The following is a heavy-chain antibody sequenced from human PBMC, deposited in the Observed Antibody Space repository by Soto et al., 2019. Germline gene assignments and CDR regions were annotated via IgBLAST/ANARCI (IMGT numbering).Heavy chain of an antibody. CDR3: ARAQGSSWRKEYYYYYYMDV. CDR1: GGSISSYY. D-gene: IGHD6-13*01. V-gene: IGHV4-59*01. Sequence: ETLSLTCTVSGGSISSYYWSWIRQPPGKGLEWIGYIYYSGSTNYNPSLKSRVTISVDTSKNQFSLKLSSVTAADTAVYYCARAQGSSWRKEYYYYYYMDVWGKGTTVTVSS. CDR2: IYYSGST. J-gene: IGHJ6*03.